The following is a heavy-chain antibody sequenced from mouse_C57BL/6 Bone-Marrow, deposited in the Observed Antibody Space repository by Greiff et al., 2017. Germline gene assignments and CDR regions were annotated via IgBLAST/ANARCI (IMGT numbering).Heavy chain of an antibody. J-gene: IGHJ2*01. Sequence: QVQLQQSGAELVRPGASVKLSCKASGYTFTDYYINWVKQRPGQGLEWIARIYPGSGNTYYNEKFKGKATLTAEKSSSTAYMQLSSLTSEDSAVYFCARERAYDEYFDYWGQGTTLTVSS. CDR2: IYPGSGNT. CDR3: ARERAYDEYFDY. V-gene: IGHV1-76*01. CDR1: GYTFTDYY. D-gene: IGHD2-3*01.